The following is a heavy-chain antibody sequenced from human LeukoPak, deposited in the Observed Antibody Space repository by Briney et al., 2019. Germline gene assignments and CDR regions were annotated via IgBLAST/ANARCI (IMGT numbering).Heavy chain of an antibody. CDR2: IWSDGLNK. Sequence: PGGSLRLSCTASGFTFSSYGFHWVRQAPGKGLEWVAVIWSDGLNKYYADSVKGRFTVSRDNSMNTLYLLMNSLRAEDTAVYYCARDRAPQYSSSWPDWGQGTLVTVSS. CDR3: ARDRAPQYSSSWPD. J-gene: IGHJ4*02. V-gene: IGHV3-33*01. D-gene: IGHD6-13*01. CDR1: GFTFSSYG.